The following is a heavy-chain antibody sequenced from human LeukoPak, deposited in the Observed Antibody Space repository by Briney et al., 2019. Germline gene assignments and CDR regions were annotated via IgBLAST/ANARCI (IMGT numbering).Heavy chain of an antibody. CDR1: GFTVSSSC. CDR2: LYTGENT. J-gene: IGHJ6*02. CDR3: ARDGGSGSPFNNYYYYGMDV. Sequence: GGSLRLSCAASGFTVSSSCISWVRQAPGKGLEWVSFLYTGENTYYADSVKGRFTISRDNSKNTVILQMNSLRAEDTAVYYCARDGGSGSPFNNYYYYGMDVWGQGTTVTVSS. D-gene: IGHD3-10*01. V-gene: IGHV3-53*01.